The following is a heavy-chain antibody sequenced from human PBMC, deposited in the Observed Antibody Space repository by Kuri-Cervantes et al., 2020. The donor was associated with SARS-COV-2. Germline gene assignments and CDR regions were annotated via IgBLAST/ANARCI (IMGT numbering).Heavy chain of an antibody. D-gene: IGHD2-21*01. J-gene: IGHJ6*03. CDR3: AREWCGGDCYSYYYYYYMEV. CDR1: GYTFTGYY. CDR2: INPNSGGT. Sequence: ASVKVSCKASGYTFTGYYMHWVRQAPGQGLERMGWINPNSGGTNYAQKFQGRVTMTRDTSISTAYMELSRLRSDDTAVYYCAREWCGGDCYSYYYYYYMEVWGKGTTVTVSS. V-gene: IGHV1-2*02.